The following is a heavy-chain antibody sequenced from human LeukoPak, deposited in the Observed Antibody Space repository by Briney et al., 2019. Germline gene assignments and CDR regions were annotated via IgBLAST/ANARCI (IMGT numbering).Heavy chain of an antibody. Sequence: GGSLRLSCAASGFIVSTNYMSWVRQAPGKGLEWVSVIYSGGTTYYADSVKGRFTISRDNSKNTLYLQMNSLRAEDTAVYYCAKESGQQLGALDYWGQGTLVTVSS. CDR2: IYSGGTT. J-gene: IGHJ4*02. CDR1: GFIVSTNY. CDR3: AKESGQQLGALDY. D-gene: IGHD6-13*01. V-gene: IGHV3-53*01.